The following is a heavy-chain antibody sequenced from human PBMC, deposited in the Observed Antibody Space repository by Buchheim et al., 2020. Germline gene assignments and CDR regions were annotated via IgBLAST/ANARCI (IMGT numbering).Heavy chain of an antibody. J-gene: IGHJ4*02. V-gene: IGHV3-11*01. D-gene: IGHD6-19*01. CDR3: ARGLVVAGHDY. Sequence: QVQLVESGGGLVKPGGSLRLSCAASGFSLSDYYMSWIRQAPGMGLEWVSYISSSGGSTIYYAYSVKGRFTVSRDIAKNSLILQMNSLRAGDTAIYYCARGLVVAGHDYWGQGTL. CDR2: ISSSGGSTI. CDR1: GFSLSDYY.